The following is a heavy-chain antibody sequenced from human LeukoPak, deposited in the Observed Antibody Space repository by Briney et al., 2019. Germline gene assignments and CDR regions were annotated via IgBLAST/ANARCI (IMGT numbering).Heavy chain of an antibody. V-gene: IGHV4-34*01. CDR2: INHSGST. CDR3: ARGPGYSGYESIDY. J-gene: IGHJ4*02. CDR1: GGSFSGYY. D-gene: IGHD5-12*01. Sequence: SETLSPTCAVYGGSFSGYYWSWIRQPPGKGLEWIGEINHSGSTNYNPSLKSRVTISVDTSKNQFSLKLSSVTAADTAVYYCARGPGYSGYESIDYWGQGTLVTVSS.